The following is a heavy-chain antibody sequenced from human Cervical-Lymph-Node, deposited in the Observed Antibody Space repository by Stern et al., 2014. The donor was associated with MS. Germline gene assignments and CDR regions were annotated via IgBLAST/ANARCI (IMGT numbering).Heavy chain of an antibody. Sequence: VQLVESGAEVKKPGASVKVSCKASGYTFTSKDINWVRQAPGQGLEWMGWMNPNSGTTGYAQKFQGRVTMTRNTSISTAYMELSSLSSEDTAMYYCAREVKIVAAGSVEDYWGQGTLVTVSS. D-gene: IGHD6-13*01. CDR2: MNPNSGTT. CDR1: GYTFTSKD. V-gene: IGHV1-8*01. CDR3: AREVKIVAAGSVEDY. J-gene: IGHJ4*02.